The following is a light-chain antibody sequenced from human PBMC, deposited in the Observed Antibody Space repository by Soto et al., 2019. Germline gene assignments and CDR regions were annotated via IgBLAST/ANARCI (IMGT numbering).Light chain of an antibody. CDR3: VAWDDSLNGYVV. CDR2: SNN. V-gene: IGLV1-44*01. Sequence: QSVLTQPPSASGTPGQRVAISCSGSSSNIGSNTVNWYQQLPGMAPKLVIYSNNQRPSGVPDRFSGSKSGTSASLAISVLQSEDEADYYCVAWDDSLNGYVVFGGGTKVTVL. CDR1: SSNIGSNT. J-gene: IGLJ2*01.